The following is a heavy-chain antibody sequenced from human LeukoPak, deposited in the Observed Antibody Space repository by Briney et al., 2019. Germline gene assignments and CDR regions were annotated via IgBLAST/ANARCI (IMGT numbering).Heavy chain of an antibody. D-gene: IGHD6-19*01. CDR3: ARESYSSGWYYFDY. V-gene: IGHV3-48*02. CDR1: GFTFSSYS. Sequence: PGGSLRLSCAASGFTFSSYSMNWVRQAPGKGLEWVSYIRSSSSTIYYADSVKGRFTISRDNAKNSLYLQMNSLRDEDTAVYYCARESYSSGWYYFDYWGQGTLVTVSS. CDR2: IRSSSSTI. J-gene: IGHJ4*02.